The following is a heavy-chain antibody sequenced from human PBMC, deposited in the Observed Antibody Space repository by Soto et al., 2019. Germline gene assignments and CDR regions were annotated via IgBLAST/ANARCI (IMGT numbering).Heavy chain of an antibody. J-gene: IGHJ5*02. Sequence: PSETLSLTCTVSGGSIISGGYYFICIRQHPGNGLEWIGYIYYSGSTYYNPSLKSRVTISVDTSKNQFSLKLSSVTAADTAVYYCARALRSGWFDPWGQGTLVTVSS. CDR2: IYYSGST. D-gene: IGHD4-17*01. V-gene: IGHV4-31*03. CDR1: GGSIISGGYY. CDR3: ARALRSGWFDP.